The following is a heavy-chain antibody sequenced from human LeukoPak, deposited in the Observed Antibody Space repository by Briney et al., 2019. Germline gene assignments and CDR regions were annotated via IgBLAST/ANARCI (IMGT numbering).Heavy chain of an antibody. CDR3: ARDVALAATTVVTCWFDP. D-gene: IGHD4-23*01. J-gene: IGHJ5*02. Sequence: ASVKVSCKASGYTFTGYYMHWVRQAPGQGLEWMGWINPNSGGTNYAQKFQGRVTMTGDTSISTAYMELSRLRSDDTAVYYCARDVALAATTVVTCWFDPWGQGTLVTVSS. V-gene: IGHV1-2*02. CDR1: GYTFTGYY. CDR2: INPNSGGT.